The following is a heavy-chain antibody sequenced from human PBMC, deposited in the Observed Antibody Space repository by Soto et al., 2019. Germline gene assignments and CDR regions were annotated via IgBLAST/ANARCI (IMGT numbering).Heavy chain of an antibody. Sequence: SETLSLTCAVYGGSFSGYYWSWIRQPPWKGLKWIGEINHSGSTNYNPSLKSRVTISVDTSKIQFSLKLSSVTAADTAVYYCATGLPYYDILSYYYYYGMDVWGQGTTVT. CDR2: INHSGST. V-gene: IGHV4-34*01. CDR1: GGSFSGYY. J-gene: IGHJ6*02. CDR3: ATGLPYYDILSYYYYYGMDV. D-gene: IGHD3-9*01.